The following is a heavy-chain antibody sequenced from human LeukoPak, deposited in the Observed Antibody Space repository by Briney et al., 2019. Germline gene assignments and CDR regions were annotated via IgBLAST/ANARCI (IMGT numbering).Heavy chain of an antibody. CDR1: GFTFSSYS. CDR3: ARDGGDYWRAVDLGYAFDI. V-gene: IGHV3-21*01. CDR2: ISSSSSYI. J-gene: IGHJ3*02. D-gene: IGHD2-21*01. Sequence: GGSLRLSCAASGFTFSSYSMNWVRQAPGKGLEWVSSISSSSSYIYYADSVKGRFTISRDNAKNSLYLQMNSLRAEDTAVYYCARDGGDYWRAVDLGYAFDIWGQGTMVTVSS.